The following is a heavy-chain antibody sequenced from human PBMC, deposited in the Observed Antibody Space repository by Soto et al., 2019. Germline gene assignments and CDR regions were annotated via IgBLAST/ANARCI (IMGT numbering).Heavy chain of an antibody. V-gene: IGHV3-7*05. J-gene: IGHJ4*02. CDR2: IKQDGSEK. Sequence: EVQLVESGGGLVQPGGSLRLSCAASGFTFSSYWMSWVRQAPGKGLEWVANIKQDGSEKYNVDSEKGRCTISRDNAKNSLYLQMNSLRAEDTAVYYWGGEADTAMATGDYWGQGTLVTVSS. CDR1: GFTFSSYW. CDR3: GGEADTAMATGDY. D-gene: IGHD5-18*01.